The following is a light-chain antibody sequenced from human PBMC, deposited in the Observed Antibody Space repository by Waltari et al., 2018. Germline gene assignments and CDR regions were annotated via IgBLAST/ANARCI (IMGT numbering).Light chain of an antibody. CDR2: GAS. Sequence: DIQMTQSPSSVSASVGERVTITCRASQDISNRLAWYQQKPGEAPRLLIYGASTLHFGVPSRFSGSGSGTEFTLTISSLQPEDFATYYCQQANSFPSYTFGQGTKLDIK. CDR3: QQANSFPSYT. J-gene: IGKJ2*01. V-gene: IGKV1-12*02. CDR1: QDISNR.